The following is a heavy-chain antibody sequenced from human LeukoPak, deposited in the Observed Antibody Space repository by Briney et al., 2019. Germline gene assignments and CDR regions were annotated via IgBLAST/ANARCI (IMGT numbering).Heavy chain of an antibody. V-gene: IGHV3-7*01. D-gene: IGHD3-3*01. CDR2: IKQDGSEK. J-gene: IGHJ4*02. Sequence: PGGSLRLSCAASGFTFSNYWMNWVRQAPGEGMEWVAKIKQDGSEKYYVDSVKGRFTISRDNAKNSLYLQLNSLRVEDTAVYYCASQRFLDYWGQGTLVTVSS. CDR3: ASQRFLDY. CDR1: GFTFSNYW.